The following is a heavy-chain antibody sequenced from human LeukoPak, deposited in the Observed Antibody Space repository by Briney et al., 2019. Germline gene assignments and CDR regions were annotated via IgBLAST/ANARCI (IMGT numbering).Heavy chain of an antibody. CDR3: ARQYCTNGVCYFVSDY. CDR2: ISSSSYI. CDR1: GFTFINTW. D-gene: IGHD2-8*01. Sequence: GGSLRLSCAASGFTFINTWMTWVRQAPGKGLEWVSSISSSSYIYYADSVKGRFTISRDNAKNSLYLQMNSLRAEDTAVYYCARQYCTNGVCYFVSDYWGQGTLVTVSS. J-gene: IGHJ4*02. V-gene: IGHV3-69-1*01.